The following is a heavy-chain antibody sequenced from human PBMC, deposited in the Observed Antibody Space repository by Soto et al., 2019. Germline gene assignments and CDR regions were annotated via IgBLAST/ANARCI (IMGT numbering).Heavy chain of an antibody. J-gene: IGHJ4*02. Sequence: SETLSLTCPVSGGSISSGCYYWSWIRQHPGKGLEWIGYIYYSGSTYYNPSLKSRVTISVDTSKNQFSLKLSSVTAADTAVYYCVHYYYDSSGYYYFDYWGQGTLVTVSS. CDR3: VHYYYDSSGYYYFDY. D-gene: IGHD3-22*01. CDR1: GGSISSGCYY. CDR2: IYYSGST. V-gene: IGHV4-31*02.